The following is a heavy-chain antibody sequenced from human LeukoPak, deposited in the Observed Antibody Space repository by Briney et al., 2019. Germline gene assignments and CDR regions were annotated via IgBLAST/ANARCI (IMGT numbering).Heavy chain of an antibody. J-gene: IGHJ3*02. CDR2: IYYSGST. Sequence: PSETLSLTCTVSGGSISSGDYYWRWIRQPPGKGLEWIGYIYYSGSTYYNPSLKSRVTISVDTSKNQFSLKLSSVTAADTAVYYCASRVVPAAIGAFDIWGQGTMVTVSS. CDR3: ASRVVPAAIGAFDI. D-gene: IGHD2-2*01. V-gene: IGHV4-30-4*08. CDR1: GGSISSGDYY.